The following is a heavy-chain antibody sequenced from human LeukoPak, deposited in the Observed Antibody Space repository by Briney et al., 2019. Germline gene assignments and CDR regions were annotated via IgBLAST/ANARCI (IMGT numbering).Heavy chain of an antibody. Sequence: SVKVSCKASGGTFSSYAISWVRQAPGQGLEWMGQIIPILGIPNSAQKCQGSVTITADKSTSTAYMELSSLRSEDTAVYYCARDLVDTAMEVRYYYGMDVWGQGTTVTVSS. CDR3: ARDLVDTAMEVRYYYGMDV. D-gene: IGHD5-18*01. CDR2: IIPILGIP. J-gene: IGHJ6*02. V-gene: IGHV1-69*04. CDR1: GGTFSSYA.